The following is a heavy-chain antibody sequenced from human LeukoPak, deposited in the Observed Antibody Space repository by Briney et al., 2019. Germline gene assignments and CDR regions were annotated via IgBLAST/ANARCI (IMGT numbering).Heavy chain of an antibody. CDR1: GGTFSSYA. D-gene: IGHD3-22*01. CDR3: AREALRYDSSGYYGRGFGY. J-gene: IGHJ4*02. Sequence: GASVKVSCKASGGTFSSYAISWVRQAPGQGLEWMGRIIPILGIANYAQKFQGRVTITADKSTSTAYMELSSLRSEDTAVYYCAREALRYDSSGYYGRGFGYWGQGTLVTVSS. V-gene: IGHV1-69*04. CDR2: IIPILGIA.